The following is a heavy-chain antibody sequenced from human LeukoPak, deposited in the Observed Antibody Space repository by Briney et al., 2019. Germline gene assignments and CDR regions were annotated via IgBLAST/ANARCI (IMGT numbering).Heavy chain of an antibody. CDR1: GGTFSSYA. CDR2: IIPIFGTA. Sequence: GASVKVSCKASGGTFSSYAISWVRQAPGQGLEWMGGIIPIFGTANYAQKFQGRVTITADESTSTAYMELSSLRSEDTAVYYCARERNYYDSSGYYLTNDAFDIWGQGTMVTVSS. CDR3: ARERNYYDSSGYYLTNDAFDI. V-gene: IGHV1-69*13. J-gene: IGHJ3*02. D-gene: IGHD3-22*01.